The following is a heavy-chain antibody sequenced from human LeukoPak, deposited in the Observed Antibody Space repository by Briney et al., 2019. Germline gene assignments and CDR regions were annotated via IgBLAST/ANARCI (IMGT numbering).Heavy chain of an antibody. J-gene: IGHJ4*02. CDR1: GGSISSYY. D-gene: IGHD4-17*01. CDR3: ARLPTVTFFDY. CDR2: IYYGGST. V-gene: IGHV4-59*08. Sequence: SETLSLTCTVSGGSISSYYWSWIRQPPGKGLEWIGYIYYGGSTNYNPSLTSRVTISVDTSKNQFSLKLSSVTAADTAVYYCARLPTVTFFDYWGQGTLVTVSS.